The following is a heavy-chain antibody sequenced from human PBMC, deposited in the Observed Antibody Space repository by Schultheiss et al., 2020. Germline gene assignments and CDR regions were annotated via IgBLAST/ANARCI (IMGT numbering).Heavy chain of an antibody. D-gene: IGHD7-27*01. CDR2: ISSSSSYI. CDR1: GFTFSSYS. CDR3: ASTGDPYDPYGMDV. V-gene: IGHV3-21*01. J-gene: IGHJ6*02. Sequence: PGGSLRLSCAASGFTFSSYSMNWVRQAPGKGLEWVSSISSSSSYIYYADSVKGRFTISRDNAKNSLYLQMNSLRAEDTAVYYCASTGDPYDPYGMDVWGQGTTVNVSS.